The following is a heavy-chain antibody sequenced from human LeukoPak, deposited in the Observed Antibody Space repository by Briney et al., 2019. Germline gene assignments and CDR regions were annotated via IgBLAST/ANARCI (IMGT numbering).Heavy chain of an antibody. CDR2: ITDSGGKT. D-gene: IGHD5-12*01. V-gene: IGHV3-23*01. CDR1: GFTFRTFP. CDR3: ANRAWLDS. J-gene: IGHJ4*02. Sequence: GWSLRLSCAASGFTFRTFPMNWVRQAPGKGLEWVSVITDSGGKTYYADSVKGRFIISRDNSQNTLYLQMNSLRVEDTAVYYCANRAWLDSWGQGTLVTVSS.